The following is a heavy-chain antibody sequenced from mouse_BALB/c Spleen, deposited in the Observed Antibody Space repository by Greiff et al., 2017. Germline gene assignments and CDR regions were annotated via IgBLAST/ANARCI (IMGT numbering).Heavy chain of an antibody. D-gene: IGHD4-1*01. V-gene: IGHV2-9*02. J-gene: IGHJ2*01. CDR3: ARANWDVDYFDY. Sequence: VQVVESGPGLVAPSQSLSITCTVSGFSLTSYGVHWVRQPPGKGLEWLGVIWAGGSTNYNSALMSRLSISKDNSKSQVFLKMNSLQTDDTAMYYCARANWDVDYFDYWGQGTTLTVSS. CDR1: GFSLTSYG. CDR2: IWAGGST.